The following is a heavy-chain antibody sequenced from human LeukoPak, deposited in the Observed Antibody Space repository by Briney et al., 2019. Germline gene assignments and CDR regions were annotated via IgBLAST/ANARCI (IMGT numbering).Heavy chain of an antibody. Sequence: GASVKVSCKASRYTFTSHYLHWVRQAPGQGLEWMGMINPSGGSTSYAQKFQGRVTMTRDTSTSTVYMELSSLRSEDTAVYYCARDFSSSWPDAFDIWGQGTMVTVSS. CDR2: INPSGGST. V-gene: IGHV1-46*01. CDR1: RYTFTSHY. D-gene: IGHD6-13*01. CDR3: ARDFSSSWPDAFDI. J-gene: IGHJ3*02.